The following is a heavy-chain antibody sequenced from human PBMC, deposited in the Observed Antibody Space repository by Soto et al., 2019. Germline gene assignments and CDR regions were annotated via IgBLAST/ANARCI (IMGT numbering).Heavy chain of an antibody. CDR2: ISGSGDST. CDR3: AKSGQSSWANMDV. V-gene: IGHV3-23*01. CDR1: GFTFSSYA. D-gene: IGHD2-2*01. Sequence: EVQLLESGGGLVQPGGSLRLSCAASGFTFSSYAINWVRQAPGKGLEWVSTISGSGDSTYYADSVKGRFTISRDNSKNTLSLQMNSLRAEDTAVYYCAKSGQSSWANMDVWGQGTTVTVSS. J-gene: IGHJ6*02.